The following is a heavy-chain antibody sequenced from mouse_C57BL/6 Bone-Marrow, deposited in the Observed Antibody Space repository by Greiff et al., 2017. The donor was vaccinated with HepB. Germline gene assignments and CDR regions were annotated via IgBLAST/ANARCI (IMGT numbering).Heavy chain of an antibody. V-gene: IGHV1-55*01. CDR3: ARGNWDRAYFDY. Sequence: VQLQQPGAELVKPGASVKMSCKASGYTFTSYWITWVKQRPGQGLERIGDIYPGSGSTNYNEKFKSKATLTVDTSSSTAYMQLSSLTSEDSAVYYCARGNWDRAYFDYWGQGTTLTVSS. CDR2: IYPGSGST. CDR1: GYTFTSYW. J-gene: IGHJ2*01. D-gene: IGHD4-1*01.